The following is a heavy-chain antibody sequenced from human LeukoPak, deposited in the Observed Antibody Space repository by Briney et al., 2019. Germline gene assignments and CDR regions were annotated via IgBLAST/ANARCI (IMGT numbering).Heavy chain of an antibody. D-gene: IGHD2-2*01. CDR1: GFTFSNAW. J-gene: IGHJ4*02. CDR3: TTVPNIVVVPAAISLDY. Sequence: PGGSLRLSCAASGFTFSNAWMSWVRQAPGKGLEWVGRIKSKTDGGTTDYAAPVKGRFTISRDDSKNTLYLQMNSLKTEDTAVYYCTTVPNIVVVPAAISLDYWGQGTLVTVSS. CDR2: IKSKTDGGTT. V-gene: IGHV3-15*01.